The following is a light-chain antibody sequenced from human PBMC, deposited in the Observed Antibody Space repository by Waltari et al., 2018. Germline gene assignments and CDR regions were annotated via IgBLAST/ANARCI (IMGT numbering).Light chain of an antibody. Sequence: QSVLTQPPSASGPPGPRVTISCSGSSSNIGSNFVYWYQQFPGTAPNLLIFRNNQRPSGVPDRFSGSKSGSSASLAISGLRSDDEAHYYCASWDDSLSGGIFGGGTEVTVL. V-gene: IGLV1-47*01. J-gene: IGLJ2*01. CDR3: ASWDDSLSGGI. CDR2: RNN. CDR1: SSNIGSNF.